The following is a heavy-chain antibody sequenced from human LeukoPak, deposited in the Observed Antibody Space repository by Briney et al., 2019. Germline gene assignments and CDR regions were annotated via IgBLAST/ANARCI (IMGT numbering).Heavy chain of an antibody. V-gene: IGHV3-7*03. CDR3: AREPHYDILTGYYFLGVDY. D-gene: IGHD3-9*01. J-gene: IGHJ4*02. CDR2: IKQGGSEE. Sequence: QPGGSLRLSCAASGFTFSSYWMSWVRQAPGMGLEWVANIKQGGSEEYYVDSVKDRFTISRDNAKISLYLQMNSLRAEDTAVYYCAREPHYDILTGYYFLGVDYWGQGTLVTVSS. CDR1: GFTFSSYW.